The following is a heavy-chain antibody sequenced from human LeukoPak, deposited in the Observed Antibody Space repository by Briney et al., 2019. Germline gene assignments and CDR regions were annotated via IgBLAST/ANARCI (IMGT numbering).Heavy chain of an antibody. J-gene: IGHJ4*02. D-gene: IGHD1-7*01. CDR3: ARVMGNYASDY. CDR1: GSSFSDYY. V-gene: IGHV3-11*04. Sequence: NPGGSRRLSCAASGSSFSDYYMSWIRQAPGKGLEWVSYISSSGDTMSYADSVKGRFTISRDNAKNSLYLQMSSLRAEDAAIYYCARVMGNYASDYWGQGALVTVSS. CDR2: ISSSGDTM.